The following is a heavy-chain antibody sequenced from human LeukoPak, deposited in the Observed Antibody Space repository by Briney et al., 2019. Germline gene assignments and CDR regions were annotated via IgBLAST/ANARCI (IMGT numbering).Heavy chain of an antibody. J-gene: IGHJ3*02. D-gene: IGHD6-13*01. CDR2: ISYDGSNK. CDR3: ARDLAAAGLDAFDI. CDR1: GFTFSSYG. V-gene: IGHV3-30*03. Sequence: PGRSLRLSCAASGFTFSSYGMHWVRQAPGKGLEWVAVISYDGSNKYYADSVKGRFTISRDNSKNALYLQMNSPRAEDTAVYYCARDLAAAGLDAFDIWGQGTMVTVSS.